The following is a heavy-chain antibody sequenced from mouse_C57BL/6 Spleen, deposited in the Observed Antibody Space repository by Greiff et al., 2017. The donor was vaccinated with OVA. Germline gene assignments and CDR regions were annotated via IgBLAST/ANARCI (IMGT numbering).Heavy chain of an antibody. CDR3: ANNYYGSSLDD. Sequence: QVQLQQSGPELVKPGASVKISCKASGYAFSSSWMNWVKQRPGKGLEWIGRIYPGDGDTNYNGKFKGKATLTADKSSSTAYMQLSSLTSEDSAVYFCANNYYGSSLDDWGQGTTLTVSS. V-gene: IGHV1-82*01. CDR1: GYAFSSSW. CDR2: IYPGDGDT. D-gene: IGHD1-1*01. J-gene: IGHJ2*01.